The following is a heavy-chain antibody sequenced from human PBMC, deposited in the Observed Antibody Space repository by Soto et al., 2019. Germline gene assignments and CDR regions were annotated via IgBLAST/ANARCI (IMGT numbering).Heavy chain of an antibody. CDR1: DGYISSSSYY. CDR3: ARVVSIAARDLYYFDY. V-gene: IGHV4-39*07. J-gene: IGHJ4*02. Sequence: SATIPHPCTVSDGYISSSSYYRGGIRQPPGKGLEWIGSIYYSGSTLYNPSLKSRVTISVDTSKKQFSLRVSSVTAADTAVYYCARVVSIAARDLYYFDYWGQGTLVTVSS. CDR2: IYYSGST. D-gene: IGHD6-6*01.